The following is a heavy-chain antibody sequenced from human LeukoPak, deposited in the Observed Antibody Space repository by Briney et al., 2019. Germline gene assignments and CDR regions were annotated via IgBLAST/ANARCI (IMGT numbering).Heavy chain of an antibody. Sequence: ASVKVSCKSFGYTFADCNMHWVRQVPGQRLEWMGWIDRKNGDTKYAQKFQGRVTMTRDTSKSTAYMVLRGLTSDDTAIYYCARGDMYFQDSTYRSFDHWGQGTLVTVSS. CDR1: GYTFADCN. CDR3: ARGDMYFQDSTYRSFDH. CDR2: IDRKNGDT. V-gene: IGHV1-2*02. J-gene: IGHJ4*02. D-gene: IGHD2/OR15-2a*01.